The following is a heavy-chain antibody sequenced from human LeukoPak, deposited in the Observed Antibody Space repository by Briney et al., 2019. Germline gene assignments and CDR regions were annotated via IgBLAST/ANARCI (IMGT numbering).Heavy chain of an antibody. D-gene: IGHD4-17*01. Sequence: SETLSLTCAVYGGSFCGYYWIWIRQPPGKGLEWIGEINHSGSTNYNPSLKSRVTISVDTSKNQFSLKLSSVTAADTAVYYCASLPYGDPVVEKIDYWGQGTLVTVSS. J-gene: IGHJ4*02. CDR1: GGSFCGYY. V-gene: IGHV4-34*01. CDR3: ASLPYGDPVVEKIDY. CDR2: INHSGST.